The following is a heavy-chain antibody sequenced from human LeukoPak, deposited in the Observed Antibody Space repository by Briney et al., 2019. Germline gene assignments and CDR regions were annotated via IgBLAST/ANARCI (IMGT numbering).Heavy chain of an antibody. J-gene: IGHJ4*02. V-gene: IGHV1-2*02. Sequence: GASVKVSCKASGYTFTGYYMHWVRQAPGQGLEWMGWINPNSGGTNYAQKFQGRVTMTRDTSISTAYMELSSVTAADTAVYYCARVGGGVVMFGLREYYFDYWGQGTLVTVSS. CDR3: ARVGGGVVMFGLREYYFDY. CDR1: GYTFTGYY. CDR2: INPNSGGT. D-gene: IGHD3-16*01.